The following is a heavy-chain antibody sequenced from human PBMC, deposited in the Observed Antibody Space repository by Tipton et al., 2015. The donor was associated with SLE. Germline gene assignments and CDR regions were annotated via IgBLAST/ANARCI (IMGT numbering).Heavy chain of an antibody. V-gene: IGHV4-34*01. CDR3: ARDRRWLQSPGYFDY. CDR1: GGSFSGYY. J-gene: IGHJ4*02. Sequence: LRLSCAVYGGSFSGYYWSWIRQPPGKGLEWIGEINHSGSTNNNPSLKSRVTISVDTSKKQFSLKLRSVTAADTAVYYCARDRRWLQSPGYFDYWGQGTLVTVSS. CDR2: INHSGST. D-gene: IGHD5-24*01.